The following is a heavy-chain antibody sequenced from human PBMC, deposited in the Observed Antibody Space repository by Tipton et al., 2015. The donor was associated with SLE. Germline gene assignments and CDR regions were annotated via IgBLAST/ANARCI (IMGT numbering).Heavy chain of an antibody. V-gene: IGHV3-23*01. J-gene: IGHJ3*01. D-gene: IGHD5-12*01. CDR3: AKTLSGDESRVLDF. Sequence: SLRLSCAASGFTFRAYAMTWVRQAPGKGLEGVAVITGSGGTTYYAAALKGRFTISRDNPKNTLYLQMDNLTAEDTATYFCAKTLSGDESRVLDFWGKGTLVIVSS. CDR2: ITGSGGTT. CDR1: GFTFRAYA.